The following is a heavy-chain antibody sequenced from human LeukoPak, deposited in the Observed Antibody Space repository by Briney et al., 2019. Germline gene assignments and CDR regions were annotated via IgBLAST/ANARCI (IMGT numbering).Heavy chain of an antibody. CDR2: IYYSGST. V-gene: IGHV4-39*01. CDR3: ARRGFLGWLPPFDY. J-gene: IGHJ4*02. D-gene: IGHD3-3*01. CDR1: GGSISSSSYY. Sequence: PSETLSLTCTVSGGSISSSSYYWGWIRQPPGKGLEWIGSIYYSGSTYYNPSLKSRVTISVDTSKNQFSLKLSSVTAADTAVYYCARRGFLGWLPPFDYWGQGTLVTVSS.